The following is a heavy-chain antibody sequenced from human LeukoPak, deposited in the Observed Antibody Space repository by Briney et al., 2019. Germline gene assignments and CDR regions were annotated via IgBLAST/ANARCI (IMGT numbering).Heavy chain of an antibody. J-gene: IGHJ4*02. CDR2: VHDRGST. CDR3: AKVILNHYFDY. V-gene: IGHV4-59*01. CDR1: GGSISWYY. Sequence: SETLSLTCTVSGGSISWYYWSWIRQPPGKGLELIGYVHDRGSTNYSPSLKSRVSISVDTSKNQFSLKLSSVTAADTAVYYCAKVILNHYFDYWGQGTLVTVSS.